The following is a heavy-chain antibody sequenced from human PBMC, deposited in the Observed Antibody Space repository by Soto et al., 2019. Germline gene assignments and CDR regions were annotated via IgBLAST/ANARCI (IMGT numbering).Heavy chain of an antibody. CDR3: ARDQNGYYYYGMDV. CDR1: GYTFTNYY. J-gene: IGHJ6*02. V-gene: IGHV1-46*01. CDR2: INPSAGGT. Sequence: QVQLVQSGAEGKKPGASVKVSCKASGYTFTNYYMHWVRQAPGQGLEWMGIINPSAGGTSYAQKFQGRVTMTRDTSTSTVYMELSSLRSEDTAVYYCARDQNGYYYYGMDVWGQGTTVTVSS.